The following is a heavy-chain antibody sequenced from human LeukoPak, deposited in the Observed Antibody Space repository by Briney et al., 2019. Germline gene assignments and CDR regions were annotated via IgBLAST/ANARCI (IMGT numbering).Heavy chain of an antibody. V-gene: IGHV3-7*05. CDR1: GFTFSSHW. Sequence: GGSLRLSCAASGFTFSSHWMRWVGQAPGKGLEWVANIKQDGSEKYYVDSVRGRFTISRDNAKNSLYLQMNSLRAEDTGVYYCARDRPYSGSHGGDYWGQGTLVTVSS. J-gene: IGHJ4*02. CDR3: ARDRPYSGSHGGDY. D-gene: IGHD1-26*01. CDR2: IKQDGSEK.